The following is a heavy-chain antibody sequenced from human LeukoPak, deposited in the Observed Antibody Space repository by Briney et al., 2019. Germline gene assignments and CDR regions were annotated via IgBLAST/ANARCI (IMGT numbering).Heavy chain of an antibody. CDR2: IYPGDSDT. D-gene: IGHD3-3*01. Sequence: SGESLKISCRGSGYRFTSYWSGWVRQMPGKGLGGRVIIYPGDSDTRYSPSFQRQVTISADKSISTAYLQWSSLKASDTAMYYCARHTRDFVDYWGQGTLVTVSS. CDR1: GYRFTSYW. CDR3: ARHTRDFVDY. V-gene: IGHV5-51*01. J-gene: IGHJ4*02.